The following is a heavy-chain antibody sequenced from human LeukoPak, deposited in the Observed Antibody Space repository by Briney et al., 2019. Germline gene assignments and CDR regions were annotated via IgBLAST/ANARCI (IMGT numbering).Heavy chain of an antibody. CDR1: GYTLTELS. J-gene: IGHJ6*03. CDR3: ATEAVVVPAPKSGYYYYMDV. CDR2: FDPEDGET. D-gene: IGHD2-2*01. V-gene: IGHV1-24*01. Sequence: GASVKVSCKVSGYTLTELSMHWVRQAPRNGLEWRGGFDPEDGETIYAQKFQGRVTMTEDTSTDTAYMELSSLRSEDTAVYYCATEAVVVPAPKSGYYYYMDVWGKGTTVTVSS.